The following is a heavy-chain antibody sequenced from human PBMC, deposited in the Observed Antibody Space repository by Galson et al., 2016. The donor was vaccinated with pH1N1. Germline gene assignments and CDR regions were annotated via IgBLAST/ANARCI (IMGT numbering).Heavy chain of an antibody. D-gene: IGHD2/OR15-2a*01. J-gene: IGHJ6*02. V-gene: IGHV3-7*03. CDR3: AKTFMGVAYYYGMDV. CDR1: GFTFSSYW. CDR2: IKQDGSEK. Sequence: SLRLSCAASGFTFSSYWMSWVRQAPGKGLEWVANIKQDGSEKYYVDSVKGRFTISRDNAKKSLYLQMNSLRAEDTALYYCAKTFMGVAYYYGMDVWGQGTTVTVSS.